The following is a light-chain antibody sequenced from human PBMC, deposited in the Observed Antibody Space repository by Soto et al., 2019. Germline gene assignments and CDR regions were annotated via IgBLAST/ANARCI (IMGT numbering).Light chain of an antibody. J-gene: IGLJ2*01. CDR1: SSDVGGYNH. V-gene: IGLV2-14*01. CDR3: RSYTSLSTVV. CDR2: AVS. Sequence: QSVLTQPASVSGSPGQSITISCTGTSSDVGGYNHVSWYQHSPGKAPKLILFAVSDRPSGVSHRFSGSKSGNTASLTISGLQADDEADYYCRSYTSLSTVVFGGGTKLTVL.